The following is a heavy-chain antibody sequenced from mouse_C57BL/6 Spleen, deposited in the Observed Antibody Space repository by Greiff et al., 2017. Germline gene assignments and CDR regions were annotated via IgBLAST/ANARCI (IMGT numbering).Heavy chain of an antibody. V-gene: IGHV14-2*01. J-gene: IGHJ3*01. CDR1: GFNIKDYY. D-gene: IGHD1-1*01. CDR2: MDHEDGEN. CDR3: ARSDYYGSSSAWFAY. Sequence: VQLKESGAELVKPGASVKLSCTASGFNIKDYYMHWVKQRTEQGLGRIGRMDHEDGENKNAPKFPGKATITADTSSNTAYLHLSSLTSEDTAVYYCARSDYYGSSSAWFAYWGQGTLVTVSA.